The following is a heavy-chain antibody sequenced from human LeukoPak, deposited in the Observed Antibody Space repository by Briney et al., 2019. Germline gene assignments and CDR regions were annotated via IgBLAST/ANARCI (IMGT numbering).Heavy chain of an antibody. Sequence: ASVKVSCKASGYTFTGYYMHWVRQAPGQGLEWMGWINPNSGGTNYAQKFQGRVTMTRDTSISTAYMELSRLRSDDTAVYYCARARISVNYDSSGYYFDYWGQGTLVTVSS. D-gene: IGHD3-22*01. J-gene: IGHJ4*02. CDR2: INPNSGGT. CDR3: ARARISVNYDSSGYYFDY. CDR1: GYTFTGYY. V-gene: IGHV1-2*02.